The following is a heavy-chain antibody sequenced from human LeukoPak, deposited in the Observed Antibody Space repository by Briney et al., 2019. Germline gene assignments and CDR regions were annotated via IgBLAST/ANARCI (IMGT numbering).Heavy chain of an antibody. CDR1: GVTYSTVL. J-gene: IGHJ6*02. V-gene: IGHV3-7*01. D-gene: IGHD2-2*01. CDR3: ARDPPLREVVPEARGHYYYYSGMDV. CDR2: IKRDVREE. Sequence: GGSLRLSCAASGVTYSTVLMKCGRDAPGKGRGGGANIKRDVREEDYVSSVKGRFTISRDNATNSLYLQMNGLRAEDTAVCYCARDPPLREVVPEARGHYYYYSGMDVWGQGPTVTVS.